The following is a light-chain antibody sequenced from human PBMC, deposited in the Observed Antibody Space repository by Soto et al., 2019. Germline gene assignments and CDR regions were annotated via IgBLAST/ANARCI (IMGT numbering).Light chain of an antibody. CDR1: QSVSSN. Sequence: EIVMTQSPATLSVSPGERATLSCRASQSVSSNLAWYQQKPGQAPRLLIYGVSTRATGIPARFSGSGSGTEFSLNITSLQSEDFAVYYCQQYNNWPPLFTFGPGTKVDIK. V-gene: IGKV3-15*01. CDR2: GVS. J-gene: IGKJ3*01. CDR3: QQYNNWPPLFT.